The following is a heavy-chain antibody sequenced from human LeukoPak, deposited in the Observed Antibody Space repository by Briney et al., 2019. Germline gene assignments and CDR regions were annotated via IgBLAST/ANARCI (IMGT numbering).Heavy chain of an antibody. CDR1: GFTFSSYE. J-gene: IGHJ6*04. D-gene: IGHD3-10*02. CDR2: ISSSGSTI. CDR3: AELGITMIGGV. V-gene: IGHV3-48*03. Sequence: GGSLRLSCAASGFTFSSYERNWVRQAPGKGLEWVSYISSSGSTIYYADSVKGRFTISRDHAKNSLYLQMNSLRAEDPAVYYCAELGITMIGGVWGKGTTVTISS.